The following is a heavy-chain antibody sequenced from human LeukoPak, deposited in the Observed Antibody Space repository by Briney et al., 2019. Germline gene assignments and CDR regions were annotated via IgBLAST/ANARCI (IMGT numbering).Heavy chain of an antibody. V-gene: IGHV3-7*01. J-gene: IGHJ4*02. Sequence: GGSLRLSCAISGFIFSNYWMSWVRQAPGKGLEWVANIKQDGSETYYVDSVKGRFTISRDDAKNSLYLQMNSLRAEDTAVYYCARLYQHDSSAYRTVDYWGQGTLVTVSS. CDR2: IKQDGSET. D-gene: IGHD3-22*01. CDR1: GFIFSNYW. CDR3: ARLYQHDSSAYRTVDY.